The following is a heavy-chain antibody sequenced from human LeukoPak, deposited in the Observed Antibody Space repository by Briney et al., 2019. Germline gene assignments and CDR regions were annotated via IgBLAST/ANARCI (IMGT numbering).Heavy chain of an antibody. V-gene: IGHV4-4*07. CDR2: IYSTGRS. D-gene: IGHD1-26*01. Sequence: PSETLSLTCTVSGGSISNYFWSWVRQPAGKGLEWIGRIYSTGRSDYNPSLKSRITMSVDTSKNQFSLKLSSVTAADTAVYYCEGGWELTWSPFDYWGQGTLVTVSS. J-gene: IGHJ4*02. CDR1: GGSISNYF. CDR3: EGGWELTWSPFDY.